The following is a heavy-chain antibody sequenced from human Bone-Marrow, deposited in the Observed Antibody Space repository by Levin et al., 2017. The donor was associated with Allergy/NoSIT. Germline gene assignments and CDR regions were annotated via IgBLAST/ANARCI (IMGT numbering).Heavy chain of an antibody. Sequence: PSETLSLTCAVSGSSISSGYFWGWIRQPPGKGLEYIGSIYHSGSTYYNPSLKSRVTISVDTSKNQFSLKLSSVTAADTAVYYCARSDTSGWYNLRYWGQGTLVTVSS. D-gene: IGHD6-19*01. CDR3: ARSDTSGWYNLRY. CDR2: IYHSGST. J-gene: IGHJ4*02. CDR1: GSSISSGYF. V-gene: IGHV4-38-2*01.